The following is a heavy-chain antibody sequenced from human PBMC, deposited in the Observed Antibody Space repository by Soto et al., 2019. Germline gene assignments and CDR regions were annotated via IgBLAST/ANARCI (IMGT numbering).Heavy chain of an antibody. CDR2: IFYLGSS. V-gene: IGHV4-39*01. D-gene: IGHD3-3*02. J-gene: IGHJ5*02. Sequence: SSETLSLTCTASGDSIISSDFYWGWVRQTPGKGLEWIGSIFYLGSSYYNPSLKSRVTMSVDTSKNQFSLRLRSVTAADTALYFCARHSLALRKNNWFDPWGQGIMVTVSS. CDR3: ARHSLALRKNNWFDP. CDR1: GDSIISSDFY.